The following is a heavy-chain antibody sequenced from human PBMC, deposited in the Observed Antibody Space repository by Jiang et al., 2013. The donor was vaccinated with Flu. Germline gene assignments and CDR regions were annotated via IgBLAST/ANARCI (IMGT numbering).Heavy chain of an antibody. CDR3: ARSSWGYSYGPFEY. CDR1: GGSFSSFA. Sequence: GGSFSSFAINWVRQAPGQGLEWMGGVNPFLEQQTTHRSSRAESRLSRTDPRAQPYMDLSSLRSEDTAVYYCARSSWGYSYGPFEYWGQGTLVTVSS. J-gene: IGHJ4*02. V-gene: IGHV1-69*06. CDR2: VNPFLEQ. D-gene: IGHD5-18*01.